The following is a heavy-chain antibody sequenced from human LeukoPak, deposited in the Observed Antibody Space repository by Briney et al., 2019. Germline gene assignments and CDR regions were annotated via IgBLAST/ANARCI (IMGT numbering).Heavy chain of an antibody. J-gene: IGHJ4*02. CDR2: IYHSGRT. D-gene: IGHD3-16*02. CDR1: GYSISSGCY. CDR3: ARSRGPIRSANYDYVWGSYRAYYFDY. Sequence: PSETLSLTCTVSGYSISSGCYWGWIRQPPGKGLEWIGIIYHSGRTDYNPSLKSRVTISEDTSKNQFSLKLSSVTAADTAVYYCARSRGPIRSANYDYVWGSYRAYYFDYWGQGTLVTVSS. V-gene: IGHV4-38-2*02.